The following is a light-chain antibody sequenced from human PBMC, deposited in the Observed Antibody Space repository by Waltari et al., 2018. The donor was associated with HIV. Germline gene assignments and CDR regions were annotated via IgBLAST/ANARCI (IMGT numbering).Light chain of an antibody. CDR3: GTWDSSLSAGV. CDR1: SSNIGHNY. Sequence: QSVLTQPPSVSAAPGQKVTISCSVSSSNIGHNYVSWYQQLPGTAPKLLIYDNNKRPSGIPDLFSGSNSGTSATLGITGLQTGDEADYYCGTWDSSLSAGVFGGGTKLTVL. J-gene: IGLJ2*01. V-gene: IGLV1-51*01. CDR2: DNN.